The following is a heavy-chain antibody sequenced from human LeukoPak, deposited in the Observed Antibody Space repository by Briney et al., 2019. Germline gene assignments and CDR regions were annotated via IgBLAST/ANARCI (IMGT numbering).Heavy chain of an antibody. D-gene: IGHD3-3*01. CDR2: IIPIFGTA. J-gene: IGHJ6*02. V-gene: IGHV1-69*13. CDR3: ARPVAYYDFWSGYSGGYYYYGMDV. CDR1: GGTFSSYA. Sequence: GASVEVSCKASGGTFSSYAISWVRQASGQGLEWMGGIIPIFGTANYAQKFQGRVTITADESTSTAYMELSSLRSEDTAVYYCARPVAYYDFWSGYSGGYYYYGMDVWGQGTTVTVSS.